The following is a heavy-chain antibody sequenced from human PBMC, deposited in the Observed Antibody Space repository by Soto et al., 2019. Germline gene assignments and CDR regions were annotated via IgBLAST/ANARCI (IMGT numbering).Heavy chain of an antibody. Sequence: SGPTLVNPTQTLTLTCTFSGFSLSTSGVGVGWIRQPPGKALEWLALIYWNDDKRYSPSLKSRLTITKDTSKNQVVLTMTNMDPVETATYYCAHAEAAAINYYYYGMDVWGQGTTVTVSS. V-gene: IGHV2-5*01. D-gene: IGHD2-2*01. CDR3: AHAEAAAINYYYYGMDV. CDR1: GFSLSTSGVG. J-gene: IGHJ6*02. CDR2: IYWNDDK.